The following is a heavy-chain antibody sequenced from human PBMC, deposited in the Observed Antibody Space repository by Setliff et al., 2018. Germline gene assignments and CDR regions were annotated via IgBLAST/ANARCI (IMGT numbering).Heavy chain of an antibody. D-gene: IGHD1-1*01. V-gene: IGHV1-3*01. Sequence: ASVTVSCKASGYNFITYAIHWVRLAPGQRPEWLGWINVANGNTKNSRKFQERLTISRDTPASTAYMELRGLTSEDTGVYYCARAGRPPGFDSWGQGTLVTVSS. CDR3: ARAGRPPGFDS. J-gene: IGHJ4*02. CDR1: GYNFITYA. CDR2: INVANGNT.